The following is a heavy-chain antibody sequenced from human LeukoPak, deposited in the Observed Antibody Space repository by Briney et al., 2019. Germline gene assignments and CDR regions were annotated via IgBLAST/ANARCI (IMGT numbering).Heavy chain of an antibody. Sequence: GGSLRLSCAASGLTVTNAWMNWFRQAPGKGLEWVGRIASKTDGGTTDYAAPVKGRFTISRDDSKNTLFLQMNSLKTEDTAVYYCTTGIRGDCGQGTLVTASS. CDR3: TTGIRGD. CDR1: GLTVTNAW. V-gene: IGHV3-15*04. CDR2: IASKTDGGTT. J-gene: IGHJ4*02.